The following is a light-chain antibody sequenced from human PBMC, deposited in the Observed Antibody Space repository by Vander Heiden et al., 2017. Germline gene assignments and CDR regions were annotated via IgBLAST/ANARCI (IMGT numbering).Light chain of an antibody. J-gene: IGKJ4*01. CDR2: GAS. CDR1: QSVVSY. V-gene: IGKV1-39*01. CDR3: QQTYTHLGT. Sequence: DIQMTPSPSSLSASVGDRVTISCRASQSVVSYLNWYQQRPGKAPKLLIYGASSLQSGVPSRFSGTGAGTDFTLTISSLQPEDFATYYCQQTYTHLGTFGGGTKV.